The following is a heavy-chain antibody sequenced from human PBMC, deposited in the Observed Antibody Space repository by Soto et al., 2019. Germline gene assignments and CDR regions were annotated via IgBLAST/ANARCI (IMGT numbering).Heavy chain of an antibody. CDR2: TRQDGGQS. V-gene: IGHV3-7*01. D-gene: IGHD1-1*01. CDR3: GGDGNPCWQLEP. J-gene: IGHJ5*02. Sequence: EVQLVESGGGLVQPGGSLRLSCEASGFTLSSYWMSWIRQAPGKGLEWVANTRQDGGQSYLVDSVQGRFTISRDNAKKSVYLTKNRLGAEETAVFYFGGDGNPCWQLEPWGQGTLVTVSS. CDR1: GFTLSSYW.